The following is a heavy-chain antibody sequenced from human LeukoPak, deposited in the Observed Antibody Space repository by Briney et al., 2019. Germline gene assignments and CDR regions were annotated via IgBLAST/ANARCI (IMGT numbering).Heavy chain of an antibody. D-gene: IGHD4-11*01. CDR2: VYYSGTT. J-gene: IGHJ4*02. CDR3: ASGDDYSSYYFNY. Sequence: PSETLSLTCTVSGGSISSYYWSWIRQPPGKGLEWIGYVYYSGTTSYNPSLKSRVTISVDTSRNQFSLKLSSVTAADTAVYYCASGDDYSSYYFNYWGQGTLVTVSS. CDR1: GGSISSYY. V-gene: IGHV4-59*01.